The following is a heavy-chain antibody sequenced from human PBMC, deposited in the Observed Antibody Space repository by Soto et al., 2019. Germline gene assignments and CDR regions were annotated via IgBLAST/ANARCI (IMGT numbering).Heavy chain of an antibody. CDR3: ARSYGDPEDYYYYHGMDV. Sequence: SETLSLTCSLSGGSISSYNWSWIPQTAGIVLEWIGRIYTSGSTNYNPSLKSRVTMSVDTSKNQFSLKLSSVTAGDTAVYYCARSYGDPEDYYYYHGMDVWGQGTTVTVSS. D-gene: IGHD2-21*02. J-gene: IGHJ6*02. V-gene: IGHV4-4*07. CDR2: IYTSGST. CDR1: GGSISSYN.